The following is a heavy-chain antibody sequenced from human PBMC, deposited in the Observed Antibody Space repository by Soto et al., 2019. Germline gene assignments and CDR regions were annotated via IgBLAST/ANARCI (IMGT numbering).Heavy chain of an antibody. D-gene: IGHD2-21*01. CDR3: TIGSWSGEVFDI. Sequence: SVKVSCKASGGTFSTYGMFGVRHAPGQGLEWMGRIIPILGIANYAQKFQGRVTITADKSTSTAYMELSRLRSEDTALYYCTIGSWSGEVFDIWAQGTMVTVSS. J-gene: IGHJ3*02. V-gene: IGHV1-69*04. CDR2: IIPILGIA. CDR1: GGTFSTYG.